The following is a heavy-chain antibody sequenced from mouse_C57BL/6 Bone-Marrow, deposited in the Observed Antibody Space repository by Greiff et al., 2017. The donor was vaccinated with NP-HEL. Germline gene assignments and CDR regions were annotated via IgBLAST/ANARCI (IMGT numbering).Heavy chain of an antibody. CDR1: GYTFTSYW. CDR3: ARSGNYYGSSYWYFDV. D-gene: IGHD1-1*01. Sequence: VQLQQPGAELVKPGASVKLSCKASGYTFTSYWMHWVKQRPGRGLEWIGRIDPNSGGTKYNEKFKSKATLTVDKPSSTAYMQLSCLTSEDSAVYYCARSGNYYGSSYWYFDVWGTGTTVTVSS. V-gene: IGHV1-72*01. J-gene: IGHJ1*03. CDR2: IDPNSGGT.